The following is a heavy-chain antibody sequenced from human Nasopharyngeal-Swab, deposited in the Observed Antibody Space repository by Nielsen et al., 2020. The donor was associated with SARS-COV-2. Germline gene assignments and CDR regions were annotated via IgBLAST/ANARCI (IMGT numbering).Heavy chain of an antibody. J-gene: IGHJ6*02. V-gene: IGHV3-23*01. CDR2: ITGNGDTT. D-gene: IGHD2-15*01. CDR1: GFTFATYN. Sequence: GESLKISCAASGFTFATYNKNWVRQAPGKGLEWVSTITGNGDTTYYADSVKGRFTISRDNAKNSLYLQMNSLRAEDTAVYYCARCSPSKCHLGNGLDVWGQGTTVTVSS. CDR3: ARCSPSKCHLGNGLDV.